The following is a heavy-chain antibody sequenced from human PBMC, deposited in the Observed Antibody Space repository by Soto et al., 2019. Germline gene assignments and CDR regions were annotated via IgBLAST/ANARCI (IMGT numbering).Heavy chain of an antibody. D-gene: IGHD1-26*01. CDR1: GFTFSSYW. Sequence: GGSLRLSCATSGFTFSSYWMHWVPQAPGKGLVWVSRINSDGSSTSYADSVEGRFTISRDNAKNTLYLQMNSLRAEDTAVYYCARGGSYHPPDYWGQGTLVTVSS. V-gene: IGHV3-74*01. CDR3: ARGGSYHPPDY. CDR2: INSDGSST. J-gene: IGHJ4*02.